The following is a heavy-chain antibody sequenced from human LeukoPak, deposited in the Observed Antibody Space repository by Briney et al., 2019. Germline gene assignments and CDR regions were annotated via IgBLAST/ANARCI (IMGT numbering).Heavy chain of an antibody. J-gene: IGHJ4*02. CDR1: GFAVSSNY. CDR2: IGNDGRT. CDR3: ANGYYYNILTGYYKDRHTSFDY. Sequence: GGSLRLSCAASGFAVSSNYMSWVRQTPGKGLECVSVIGNDGRTYYVNSVKGRFTISRDISKNMLYLQMNSLRAEDTAVYYCANGYYYNILTGYYKDRHTSFDYWGQGTLVTVSS. D-gene: IGHD3-9*01. V-gene: IGHV3-53*05.